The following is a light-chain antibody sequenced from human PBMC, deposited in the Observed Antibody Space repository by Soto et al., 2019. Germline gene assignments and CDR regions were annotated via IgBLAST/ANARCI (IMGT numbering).Light chain of an antibody. V-gene: IGKV3-15*01. J-gene: IGKJ1*01. CDR2: GAS. Sequence: EIVMTQSPATLSLSPMEVGTRCVMASQSVNNNLAWYQQKPGRAPRLLIFGASTRATGIPARFSGSGSGTDFTLTINNLQSEDFAVYYCHHYNNWPQTFGQGTKVDIK. CDR1: QSVNNN. CDR3: HHYNNWPQT.